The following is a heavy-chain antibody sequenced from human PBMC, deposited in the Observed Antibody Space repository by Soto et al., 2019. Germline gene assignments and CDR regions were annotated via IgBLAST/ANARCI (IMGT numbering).Heavy chain of an antibody. CDR2: INAGNGNR. Sequence: QVHLVQSGAEVRKPGASVKISCSASGYSFSTFAFHWVRQAPGQSLEWLGWINAGNGNRKYSPNFEGRVTITKDTSANAAYLELSSLTSADXXXXXXXXXAYVYGSTIDYWGQGSLV. CDR1: GYSFSTFA. V-gene: IGHV1-3*01. J-gene: IGHJ4*02. CDR3: XXXAYVYGSTIDY. D-gene: IGHD3-10*01.